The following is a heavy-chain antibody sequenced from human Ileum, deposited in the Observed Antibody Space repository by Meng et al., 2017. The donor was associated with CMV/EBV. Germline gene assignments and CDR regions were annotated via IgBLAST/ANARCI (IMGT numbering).Heavy chain of an antibody. D-gene: IGHD2-2*01. J-gene: IGHJ4*02. CDR1: FTFSDYY. CDR2: ISSSGSAT. CDR3: ARWHCSGPSCYPLSDY. V-gene: IGHV3-11*01. Sequence: FTFSDYYMSWIRQAPGKGLEHISFISSSGSATYSADSVKDRFTISRDNAKRSVYLQMNSLRAEDTAVYYCARWHCSGPSCYPLSDYWGQGMLVTVSS.